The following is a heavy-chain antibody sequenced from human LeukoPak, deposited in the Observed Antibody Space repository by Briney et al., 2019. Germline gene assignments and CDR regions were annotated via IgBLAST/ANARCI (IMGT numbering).Heavy chain of an antibody. Sequence: GGSLRLSCAASGFPFNNFAMSWVRQAPGKGLEWVSAINRDSGSTYYADSVRGRFTISRDNSKNTLYLQMGSLRAEDMAVYYCARRGSGFSQNYFDYWGQGTLVTVSS. CDR1: GFPFNNFA. V-gene: IGHV3-23*01. D-gene: IGHD3-22*01. CDR3: ARRGSGFSQNYFDY. J-gene: IGHJ4*02. CDR2: INRDSGST.